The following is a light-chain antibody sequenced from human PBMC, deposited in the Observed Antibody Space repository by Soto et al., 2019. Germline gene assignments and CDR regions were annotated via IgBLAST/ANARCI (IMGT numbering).Light chain of an antibody. Sequence: EIVLTQYTATTSLYPGERATLSCRPSQSVRTSLAWYQQKPGQAPRLLIYDTVNRATSVPARFRGSGSEADFTLTISSLAPQDFAGYYCQQRSNWLITFGQGTRLDIK. V-gene: IGKV3-11*01. CDR3: QQRSNWLIT. J-gene: IGKJ5*01. CDR1: QSVRTS. CDR2: DTV.